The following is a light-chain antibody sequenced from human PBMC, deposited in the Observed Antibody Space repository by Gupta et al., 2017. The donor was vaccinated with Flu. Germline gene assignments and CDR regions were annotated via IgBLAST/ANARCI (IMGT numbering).Light chain of an antibody. CDR2: DAS. CDR3: QQSASVPPT. Sequence: DIHMTQAPSSLSASVGDRVTITCRTSPNNGSYLNWYQQKPGKAPKFLIYDASTLQRGVPSRFSGSGSGTDFTLTISSLQPDDFGTYYCQQSASVPPTFGQGTKVE. CDR1: PNNGSY. V-gene: IGKV1-39*01. J-gene: IGKJ1*01.